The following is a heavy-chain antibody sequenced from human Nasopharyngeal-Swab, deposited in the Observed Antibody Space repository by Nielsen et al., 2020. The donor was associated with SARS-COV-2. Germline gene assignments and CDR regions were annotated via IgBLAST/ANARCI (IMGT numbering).Heavy chain of an antibody. CDR3: TRALEGSGPSSYYGMDV. D-gene: IGHD3-10*01. CDR2: IRSKANSYAT. J-gene: IGHJ6*02. Sequence: VRQMPGKGLEWVGRIRSKANSYATAYAASVKGRFTTSRDDSKNTAYLQMNSLKTEDTAVYYCTRALEGSGPSSYYGMDVWGQGTTVTVSS. V-gene: IGHV3-73*01.